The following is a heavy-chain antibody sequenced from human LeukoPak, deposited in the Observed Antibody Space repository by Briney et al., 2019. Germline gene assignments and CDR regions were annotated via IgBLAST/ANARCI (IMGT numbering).Heavy chain of an antibody. Sequence: ASVKVSCKASGYTFTGYYMHWVRQAPGQGLEWMGRINPNSGGTNYAPKLPGRVTMTRDTSISQAYMELSRLRSDDTAVYYCARDKVVVRRNWFDPWGQGTLVTVSS. CDR2: INPNSGGT. D-gene: IGHD2-15*01. CDR1: GYTFTGYY. CDR3: ARDKVVVRRNWFDP. J-gene: IGHJ5*02. V-gene: IGHV1-2*06.